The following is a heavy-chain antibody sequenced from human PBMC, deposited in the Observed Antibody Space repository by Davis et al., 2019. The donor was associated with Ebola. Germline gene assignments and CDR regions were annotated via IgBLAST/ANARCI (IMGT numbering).Heavy chain of an antibody. CDR3: ARERWLRGYYFDY. CDR2: IKQDGSEK. CDR1: GFTFSSYW. D-gene: IGHD5-12*01. Sequence: GSLRLSCLASGFTFSSYWMSWVRQAPGKGLEWVANIKQDGSEKYYVDSVKGRFTISRDNAKNSLYLQMNSLRAEDTAVYYCARERWLRGYYFDYWGQGTLVTVSS. J-gene: IGHJ4*02. V-gene: IGHV3-7*01.